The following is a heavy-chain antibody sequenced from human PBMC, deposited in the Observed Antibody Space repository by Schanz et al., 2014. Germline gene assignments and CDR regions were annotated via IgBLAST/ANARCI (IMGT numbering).Heavy chain of an antibody. D-gene: IGHD2-21*01. CDR1: GFSFSDYG. CDR2: ISSSSGTI. Sequence: EVQLVESGGGLVKPGESLRLSCAGSGFSFSDYGMHWVRQAPGRGLEWVSYISSSSGTIYYADSVKGRFTISRDNSNNTVYLQMNTLRAEDTAVYYCAREDCSATSCYFRYWGQGTLVTVSS. V-gene: IGHV3-48*01. J-gene: IGHJ4*02. CDR3: AREDCSATSCYFRY.